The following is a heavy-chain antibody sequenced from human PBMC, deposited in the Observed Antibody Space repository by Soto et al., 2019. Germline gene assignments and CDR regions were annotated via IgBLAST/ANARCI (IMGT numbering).Heavy chain of an antibody. V-gene: IGHV1-46*01. CDR2: INPSGGST. CDR1: GYTFTSYY. D-gene: IGHD6-13*01. J-gene: IGHJ4*02. CDR3: ASRRSSWYGFDY. Sequence: GASVKVSCKASGYTFTSYYMHWVRQAPRQGLEWMGIINPSGGSTSYAQKFQGRVTMTRDTSTSTVYMELSSLRSEDTAVYYCASRRSSWYGFDYWGQGTLVTVSS.